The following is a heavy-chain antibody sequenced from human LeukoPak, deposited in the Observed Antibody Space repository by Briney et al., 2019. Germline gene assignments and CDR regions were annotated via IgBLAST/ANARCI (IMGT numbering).Heavy chain of an antibody. Sequence: SETLSLTCTVSGGSISSGSYYWSWIRQPAGKGLEWIGRIYTSGSTNYNPSLKSRVTISVDTSKNQFSLKLSSVTAADTAVYYCARGIAVAGRFDYWGQGTLVTVSS. CDR1: GGSISSGSYY. CDR3: ARGIAVAGRFDY. J-gene: IGHJ4*02. CDR2: IYTSGST. V-gene: IGHV4-61*02. D-gene: IGHD6-19*01.